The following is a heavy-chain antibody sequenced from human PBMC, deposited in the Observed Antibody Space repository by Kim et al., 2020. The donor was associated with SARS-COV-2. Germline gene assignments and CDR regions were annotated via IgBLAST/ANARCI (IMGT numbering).Heavy chain of an antibody. J-gene: IGHJ4*02. D-gene: IGHD4-17*01. V-gene: IGHV3-33*08. CDR1: GFTFSSYG. CDR3: ARDRVTTVVTPLGY. Sequence: GGSLRLSCAASGFTFSSYGMHWVRQAPGKGLEWVAVIWYDGSNKYYADSVKGRFTISRDNSKNTLYLQMNSLRAEDTAVYYCARDRVTTVVTPLGYWGQGTLVTVSS. CDR2: IWYDGSNK.